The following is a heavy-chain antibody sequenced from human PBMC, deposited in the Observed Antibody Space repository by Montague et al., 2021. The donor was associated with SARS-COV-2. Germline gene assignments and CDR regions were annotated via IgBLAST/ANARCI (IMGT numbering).Heavy chain of an antibody. CDR1: GDSVATHSPT. Sequence: CAISGDSVATHSPTWDGDRPAPQGHRERLGRPYFRSKWYNDYAVSFKSRITINPDTSKNQFSLQFKSVTPKDTAIYFCGRVFAPAGTFDFWGQGTLVTVSS. J-gene: IGHJ4*02. CDR3: GRVFAPAGTFDF. CDR2: PYFRSKWYN. D-gene: IGHD6-13*01. V-gene: IGHV6-1*01.